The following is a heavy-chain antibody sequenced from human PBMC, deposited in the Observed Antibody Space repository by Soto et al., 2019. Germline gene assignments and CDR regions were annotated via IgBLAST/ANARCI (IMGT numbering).Heavy chain of an antibody. V-gene: IGHV1-18*01. CDR1: GYTFTSYG. CDR3: ARVVGALGHWFDP. D-gene: IGHD1-26*01. J-gene: IGHJ5*02. Sequence: QVQLVQSGAEVKKPGASVKVSCKASGYTFTSYGLSWVRQAPGQGLEWMGRISAYNYNTNYAQKLQGRVTMTTDTXTSTAYMELRSPRSADTAVYYCARVVGALGHWFDPWGQGTLVTVSS. CDR2: ISAYNYNT.